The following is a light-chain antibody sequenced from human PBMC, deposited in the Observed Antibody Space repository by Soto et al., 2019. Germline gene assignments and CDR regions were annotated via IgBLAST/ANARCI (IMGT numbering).Light chain of an antibody. CDR3: HQYATSPHT. V-gene: IGKV3-20*01. J-gene: IGKJ1*01. Sequence: EIVLTQSPGTLSLSPGERATLSCRASQSVPKNYLAWYQHKPGQAPRLLIYGPSSRATGIPDRFRGSGSGADFSLSISRLEPDDFAVYSCHQYATSPHTFGQGTKVEIE. CDR2: GPS. CDR1: QSVPKNY.